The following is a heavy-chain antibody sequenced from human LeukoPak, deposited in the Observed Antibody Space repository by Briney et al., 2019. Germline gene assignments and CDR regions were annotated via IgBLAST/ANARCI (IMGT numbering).Heavy chain of an antibody. CDR3: ARDRRYCSSTSCYYVDV. V-gene: IGHV3-7*01. D-gene: IGHD2-2*01. Sequence: GGSLRLSCAASGFTFSSYWMSWVRQAPGKGLEWVANIKQDGSEKYYVDSVKGRFTISRDNAKNSLYLQMNSLRAEDTAVYYCARDRRYCSSTSCYYVDVWGKGTTVTVSS. CDR1: GFTFSSYW. CDR2: IKQDGSEK. J-gene: IGHJ6*03.